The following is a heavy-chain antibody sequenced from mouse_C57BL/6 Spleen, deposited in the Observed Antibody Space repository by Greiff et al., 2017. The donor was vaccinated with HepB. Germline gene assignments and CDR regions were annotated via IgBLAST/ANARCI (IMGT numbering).Heavy chain of an antibody. Sequence: EVQLQQSGTVLARPGASVKMSCKTSGYTFTSYWMHWVKQRPGQGLEWIGAIYPGNSDTSYNQKFKGKAKLTAVTSASTAYMELSSLTNEDSAVYYCKIYDCYSSYFDYWGQGTTLTVSS. CDR2: IYPGNSDT. CDR3: KIYDCYSSYFDY. CDR1: GYTFTSYW. V-gene: IGHV1-5*01. D-gene: IGHD2-3*01. J-gene: IGHJ2*01.